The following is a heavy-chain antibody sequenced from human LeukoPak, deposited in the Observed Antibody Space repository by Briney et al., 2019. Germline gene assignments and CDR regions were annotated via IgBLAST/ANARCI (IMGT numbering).Heavy chain of an antibody. CDR2: IIPIFGTA. J-gene: IGHJ5*01. CDR1: GGTFSSYA. CDR3: ARDPRGGSLNWFDP. D-gene: IGHD1-26*01. Sequence: SVKVSCKASGGTFSSYAISWVRQAPGQGLVWMGRIIPIFGTANYAQKFQGRVTITTDESTSTAYMELSSLRSEDTAVYYCARDPRGGSLNWFDPWGQGTLVTVSS. V-gene: IGHV1-69*05.